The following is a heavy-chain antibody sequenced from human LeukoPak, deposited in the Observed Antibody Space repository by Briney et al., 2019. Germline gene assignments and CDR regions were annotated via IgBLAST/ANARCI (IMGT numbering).Heavy chain of an antibody. J-gene: IGHJ3*02. CDR3: VRDRAVTGDRAFDI. Sequence: GGSLRLSCAASGFTFRTYGMNWVRQAPGKGLEWVSYISGSGSTIFYADSVKGRFSISRDNAKNSLYLQMNSLRDEDTAVYYCVRDRAVTGDRAFDIWGQGTMLTVS. CDR2: ISGSGSTI. D-gene: IGHD7-27*01. CDR1: GFTFRTYG. V-gene: IGHV3-48*02.